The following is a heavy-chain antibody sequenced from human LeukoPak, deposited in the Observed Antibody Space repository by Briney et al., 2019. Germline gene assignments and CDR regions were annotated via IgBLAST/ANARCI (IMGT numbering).Heavy chain of an antibody. D-gene: IGHD7-27*01. V-gene: IGHV4-59*01. CDR3: ARSPGAPFDY. Sequence: PSETLSLTCTVSGGSINSYYWSWIRQPPGKGLEWIGYIYFRGTTNYHPSIKSRVTISVDTSKNQFSLKLTSVTTADTAVYYCARSPGAPFDYWGQGSLVTVSS. J-gene: IGHJ4*02. CDR1: GGSINSYY. CDR2: IYFRGTT.